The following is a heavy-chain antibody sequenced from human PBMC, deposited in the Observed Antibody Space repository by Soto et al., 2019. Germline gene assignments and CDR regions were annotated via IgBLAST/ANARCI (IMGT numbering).Heavy chain of an antibody. D-gene: IGHD2-2*01. Sequence: SETLSLTCAVSGGSFSSGIWWSWVRQPPGKGLEWIGEIYHSGSTNQNPSLRSRVTISVDKSKNQFSLNLSSVAAADTAVYHCTRRGNPYIAVEPAPYKWFDPWGQGILVTVSS. CDR2: IYHSGST. J-gene: IGHJ5*02. CDR3: TRRGNPYIAVEPAPYKWFDP. V-gene: IGHV4-4*02. CDR1: GGSFSSGIW.